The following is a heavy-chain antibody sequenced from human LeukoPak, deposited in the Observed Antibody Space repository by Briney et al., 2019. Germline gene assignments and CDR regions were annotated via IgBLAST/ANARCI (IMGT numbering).Heavy chain of an antibody. Sequence: ASETLSLTCTVSGGSISSSSHYWAWIRQPPGEGLEWIASIYYTGGASYNPSLKSRLAISIDTSKNQFSLRLNSVTAADTAMYHCVRELGGSSLSSPWGQGTLVTVSS. CDR2: IYYTGGA. CDR3: VRELGGSSLSSP. J-gene: IGHJ5*02. D-gene: IGHD6-13*01. CDR1: GGSISSSSHY. V-gene: IGHV4-39*07.